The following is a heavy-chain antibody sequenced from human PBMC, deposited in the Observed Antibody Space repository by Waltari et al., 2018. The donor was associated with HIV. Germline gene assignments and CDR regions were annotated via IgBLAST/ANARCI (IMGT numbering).Heavy chain of an antibody. D-gene: IGHD3-10*01. J-gene: IGHJ4*02. V-gene: IGHV4-34*01. CDR1: GGSFRVYY. Sequence: QVQLQQWGAGLLKPSETLSLTCAVYGGSFRVYYWSWNRQPPGKGLEWIGEINHSGSTNYNPSLKSRVTISVDTSKNQFSLKLSSVTAADTAVYYCARYYYGSGSPTFDYWGQGTLVTVSS. CDR2: INHSGST. CDR3: ARYYYGSGSPTFDY.